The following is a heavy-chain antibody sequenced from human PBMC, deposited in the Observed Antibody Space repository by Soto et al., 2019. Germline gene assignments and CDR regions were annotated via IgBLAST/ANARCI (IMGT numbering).Heavy chain of an antibody. CDR2: ISGSGGTT. CDR1: GFTFNKYT. D-gene: IGHD2-15*01. V-gene: IGHV3-23*01. J-gene: IGHJ6*03. Sequence: EVQVLESGGGLVQSGGSLRLSCAASGFTFNKYTMTWVRQAPGKGLEWVSSISGSGGTTYYADSVKGRFTISRDNSKNTVFLQMTSLRGDDTAVYYCAQDHFSYCTGGSGEVDYHQYMGVWGKGTTVNVSS. CDR3: AQDHFSYCTGGSGEVDYHQYMGV.